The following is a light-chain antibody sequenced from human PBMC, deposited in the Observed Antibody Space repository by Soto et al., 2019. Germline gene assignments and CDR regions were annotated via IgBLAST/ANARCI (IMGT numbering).Light chain of an antibody. CDR1: QSVRSRY. V-gene: IGKV3-20*01. J-gene: IGKJ4*01. Sequence: EIVLTQSPGTLFLSPGERATLSCRASQSVRSRYVAWYQQKPGQAPRLLIYGASSRATGIPDRFSGSGSGTDFTFHISRLEPEDLAVYYCQQYGDSPTFGGGTKVGIK. CDR2: GAS. CDR3: QQYGDSPT.